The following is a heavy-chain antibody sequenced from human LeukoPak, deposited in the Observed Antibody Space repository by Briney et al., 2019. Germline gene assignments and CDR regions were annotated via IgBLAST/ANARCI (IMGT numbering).Heavy chain of an antibody. CDR1: GFTVSSNY. J-gene: IGHJ4*02. V-gene: IGHV3-66*02. D-gene: IGHD5-18*01. CDR2: IYSGGST. Sequence: PGGSLRLSCAASGFTVSSNYMSWVRQAPGKGLQCASVIYSGGSTYYADSVKGRFTISRDNSKNTLYLQMNSLRAEDTAVYYCARGSHSYGLYYFDYWGQGTLVTVSS. CDR3: ARGSHSYGLYYFDY.